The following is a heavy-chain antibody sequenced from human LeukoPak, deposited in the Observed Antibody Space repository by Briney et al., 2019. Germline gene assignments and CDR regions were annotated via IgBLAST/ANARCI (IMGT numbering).Heavy chain of an antibody. Sequence: PSETLSLTCTVSGGSISNFYWSWIRQPPGRGLEWIGYIYYSGNTNYNPSLKSRVTISVDKSKNQFSLKLSSVTAADTAVYYCARVPGDQALDYWGQGTLVTVSS. CDR3: ARVPGDQALDY. CDR2: IYYSGNT. J-gene: IGHJ4*02. V-gene: IGHV4-59*12. D-gene: IGHD2-21*02. CDR1: GGSISNFY.